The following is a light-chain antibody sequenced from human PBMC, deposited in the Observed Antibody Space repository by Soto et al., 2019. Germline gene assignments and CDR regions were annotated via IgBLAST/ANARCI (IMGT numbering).Light chain of an antibody. CDR2: GAS. CDR3: QQYNNWPPT. J-gene: IGKJ1*01. Sequence: EIVMTKSPATLSASPRERATLSCRASQSVSSNLAWYQQKPGQAPRLLIYGASTRATGIPARFSGSGSGTEFTITISSLQSEDFAVYYCQQYNNWPPTFGQGTKVEIK. CDR1: QSVSSN. V-gene: IGKV3-15*01.